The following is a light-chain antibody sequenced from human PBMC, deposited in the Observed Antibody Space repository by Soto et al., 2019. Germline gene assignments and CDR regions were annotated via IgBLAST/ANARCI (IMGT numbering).Light chain of an antibody. CDR1: QGISNY. CDR2: ASS. CDR3: QQSYSTLT. J-gene: IGKJ3*01. V-gene: IGKV1-27*01. Sequence: DIQMTQSPSSLSASVGDRVTITCRASQGISNYLAWYQQKPGEVPKVLIYASSTLQSGVPSRFRGSGFGTDFTLTISSLQPEDFATYYCQQSYSTLTFGPGTKVDIK.